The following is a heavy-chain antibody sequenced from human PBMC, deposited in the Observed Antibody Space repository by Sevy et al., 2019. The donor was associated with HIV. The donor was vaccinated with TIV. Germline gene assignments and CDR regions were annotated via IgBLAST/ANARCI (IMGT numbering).Heavy chain of an antibody. CDR2: LDPGNGEI. Sequence: ASVKVSCKVFGYSLSKLSMHWVRQAPGKGLEWMGSLDPGNGEITYAQTLQGRVTMTEDTSTDTAYMELGSLTYEDTATYYCATVGLGYYSGSSYYQGDWFDPWGQGTLVTVSS. D-gene: IGHD2-15*01. V-gene: IGHV1-24*01. J-gene: IGHJ5*02. CDR3: ATVGLGYYSGSSYYQGDWFDP. CDR1: GYSLSKLS.